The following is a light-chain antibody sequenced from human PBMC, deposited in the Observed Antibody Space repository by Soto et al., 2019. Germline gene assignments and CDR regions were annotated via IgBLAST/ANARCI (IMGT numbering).Light chain of an antibody. V-gene: IGLV1-47*02. J-gene: IGLJ1*01. CDR3: AAWDDSLSGYV. Sequence: QSVLTQPPSVSAAPGQKVTISCSGSSSNIGNNYVSWYQQLPGTAPKLLIYSDDQRPSGVPDRFSGSKSGTSASLAISGLQAEDEADYYCAAWDDSLSGYVFGTGTKLTVL. CDR2: SDD. CDR1: SSNIGNNY.